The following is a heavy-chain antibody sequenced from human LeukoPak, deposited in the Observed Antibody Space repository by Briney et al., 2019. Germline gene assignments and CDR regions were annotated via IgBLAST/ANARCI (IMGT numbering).Heavy chain of an antibody. J-gene: IGHJ4*02. V-gene: IGHV1-69*04. Sequence: GASVKVSCKASGGIFSRYAISWVRQAPGQGLEWMGRIIPILGIANYAQNFQGRVTITADKSTTTAYMEVNSLRSEDTAVYYCAQSYSHWGQGTLVTVSS. CDR1: GGIFSRYA. D-gene: IGHD1-26*01. CDR3: AQSYSH. CDR2: IIPILGIA.